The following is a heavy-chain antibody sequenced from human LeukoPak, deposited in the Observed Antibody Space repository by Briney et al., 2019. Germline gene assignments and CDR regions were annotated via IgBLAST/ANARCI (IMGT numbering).Heavy chain of an antibody. CDR3: ATEDYSSGWPYLFDY. D-gene: IGHD6-19*01. V-gene: IGHV1-24*01. J-gene: IGHJ4*02. CDR2: FDPEDGET. CDR1: GYTLTELS. Sequence: ASLKVSCKVSGYTLTELSMHWVRQAPGKGLEWMGGFDPEDGETIYAQKFQGRVTMTEDTSTDTAYMELSSLRSEDTAVYYCATEDYSSGWPYLFDYWGQGTLVTVSS.